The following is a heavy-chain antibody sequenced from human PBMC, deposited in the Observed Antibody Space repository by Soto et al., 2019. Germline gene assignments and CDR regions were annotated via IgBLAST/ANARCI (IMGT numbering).Heavy chain of an antibody. D-gene: IGHD6-6*01. V-gene: IGHV3-66*01. Sequence: GGSLRLSCAASGFTVSSKYMSWVRQAPGKGLEWVSLIQSGGPTYYADSVKGRFTISRDTSENTVHLQMDSLRAEDTAVYYCARGSSGYYYGMDVWGQGTTVTVSS. CDR3: ARGSSGYYYGMDV. CDR2: IQSGGPT. J-gene: IGHJ6*02. CDR1: GFTVSSKY.